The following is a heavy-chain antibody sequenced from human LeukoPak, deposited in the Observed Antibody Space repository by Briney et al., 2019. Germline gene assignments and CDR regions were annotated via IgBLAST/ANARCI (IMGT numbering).Heavy chain of an antibody. V-gene: IGHV3-30*01. Sequence: PGGSLRLSCAASGFTFSSYAMHWVRQAPGKGLEWAAVISYDGSNKYYADSVKGRFTISRDNSKNTLYLQMNSLRAEDTAVYYCARAGIAARAGDYWGQGTLVTVSS. CDR2: ISYDGSNK. J-gene: IGHJ4*02. CDR1: GFTFSSYA. CDR3: ARAGIAARAGDY. D-gene: IGHD6-13*01.